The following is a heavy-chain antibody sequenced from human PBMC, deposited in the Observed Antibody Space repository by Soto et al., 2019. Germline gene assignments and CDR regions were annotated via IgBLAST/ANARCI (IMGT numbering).Heavy chain of an antibody. Sequence: QVQLVQSGAEVKKPGSSVKVSCKASGGTFSSYAISWVRQAPGQGLEWMGGIIPIFGTANYAQKFQGRVTITADESTRTAYMELSSLRSEDTAVYYCARGILGYCISTSCREYFQHWGQGTLVTVSS. D-gene: IGHD2-2*01. CDR1: GGTFSSYA. CDR3: ARGILGYCISTSCREYFQH. CDR2: IIPIFGTA. J-gene: IGHJ1*01. V-gene: IGHV1-69*12.